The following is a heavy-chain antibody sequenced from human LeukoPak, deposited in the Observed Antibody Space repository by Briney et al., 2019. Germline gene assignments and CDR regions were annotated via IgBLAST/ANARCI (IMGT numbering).Heavy chain of an antibody. CDR1: GGSISSYY. Sequence: SETLSLTCTVSGGSISSYYWSWIRQPPGKGLEWIGSIYYSGSTYYNPSLKSRVTISVDTSKNQFSLKLSSVTAADTAVYYCARDLERLTTVTQNWFDPWGQGTLVTVSS. CDR3: ARDLERLTTVTQNWFDP. V-gene: IGHV4-59*12. D-gene: IGHD4-17*01. CDR2: IYYSGST. J-gene: IGHJ5*02.